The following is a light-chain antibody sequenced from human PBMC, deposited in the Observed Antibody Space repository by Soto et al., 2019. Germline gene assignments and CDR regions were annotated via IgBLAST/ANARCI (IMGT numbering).Light chain of an antibody. CDR2: DVS. J-gene: IGLJ3*02. Sequence: QSALTQPASVSGSPGQSITISCTGSSSDVGGYNHVSWYQQHPGKAPKLMIYDVSNRPSGVSNRFSGSKSGNTASLTISGLRAEDESDYYCSSYTSSSTVVFGGGTKLTVL. V-gene: IGLV2-14*03. CDR3: SSYTSSSTVV. CDR1: SSDVGGYNH.